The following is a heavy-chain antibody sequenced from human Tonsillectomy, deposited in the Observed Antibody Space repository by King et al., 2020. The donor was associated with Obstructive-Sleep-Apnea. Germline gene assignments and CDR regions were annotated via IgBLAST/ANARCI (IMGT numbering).Heavy chain of an antibody. J-gene: IGHJ6*02. CDR3: ASARDGYTDYYYGLDV. CDR2: IYYSGST. CDR1: GDSISNYY. V-gene: IGHV4-59*01. D-gene: IGHD5-24*01. Sequence: VQLQESGPGLVKPSENLSLTCTVSGDSISNYYWNWIRQPPGQGLEWIAYIYYSGSTNYNPSLKSRVSISIDTSRNQFSLRLTSVTAADTAVYYCASARDGYTDYYYGLDVWGQGTTVTVSS.